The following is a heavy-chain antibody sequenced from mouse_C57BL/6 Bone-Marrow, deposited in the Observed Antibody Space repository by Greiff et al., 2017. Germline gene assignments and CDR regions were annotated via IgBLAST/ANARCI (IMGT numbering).Heavy chain of an antibody. Sequence: EVMLVESGGGLVKPGGSLKLSCAASGFTFSDYGMHWVRQAPEKGLKWVAYISSGSSTIYYTDTVKGRFTISRANARNTLLLQMTRLRSDDTAMDYGAREDDAYEGAWFAYWGQGTLVTVSA. D-gene: IGHD2-2*01. CDR2: ISSGSSTI. CDR3: AREDDAYEGAWFAY. CDR1: GFTFSDYG. V-gene: IGHV5-17*01. J-gene: IGHJ3*01.